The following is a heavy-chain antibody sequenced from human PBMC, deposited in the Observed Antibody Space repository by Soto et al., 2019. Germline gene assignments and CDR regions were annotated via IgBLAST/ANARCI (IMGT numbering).Heavy chain of an antibody. Sequence: EVQLLESGGGLGQPGGSLRLSCGASGFTFSDNAMTWVRQAPGKGLEWVSRISDDGDSTYCSDSVKGRFTISRENPRNTRFLQMSSLGAEGTAVYYCAKSLSTAVNYGLDVWGQGTSVTVSS. D-gene: IGHD2-2*01. V-gene: IGHV3-23*01. CDR2: ISDDGDST. CDR3: AKSLSTAVNYGLDV. CDR1: GFTFSDNA. J-gene: IGHJ6*02.